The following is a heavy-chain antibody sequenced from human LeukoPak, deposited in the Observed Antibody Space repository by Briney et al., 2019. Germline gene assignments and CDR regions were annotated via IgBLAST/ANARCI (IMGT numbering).Heavy chain of an antibody. CDR2: ISWNRGSI. CDR3: AKDYYYDSSGYPHDAFDI. V-gene: IGHV3-9*01. CDR1: GFTFDDYA. J-gene: IGHJ3*02. Sequence: GGSLRLSCAASGFTFDDYAMHWVRQAPGEGLEWVSGISWNRGSIGYGDSVKGRFTISRDNAKNSLYLQMNSLRAEDTALYYCAKDYYYDSSGYPHDAFDIWGQGTMVTVSS. D-gene: IGHD3-22*01.